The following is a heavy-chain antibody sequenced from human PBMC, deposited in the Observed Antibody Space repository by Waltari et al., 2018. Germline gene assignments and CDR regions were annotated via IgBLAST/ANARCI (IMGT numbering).Heavy chain of an antibody. Sequence: QVQLVQSGAEVKKPGASVKVSCKASGYTFTSYYMHWGRQAPGQGLEWMGRNNPSGGRTSYAKKFQGRVTMTRDTSTSIVDMELSSLRSEETAVYYCARWEGSSWYDYWGQGTLVTVSS. V-gene: IGHV1-46*01. J-gene: IGHJ4*02. D-gene: IGHD6-13*01. CDR1: GYTFTSYY. CDR2: NNPSGGRT. CDR3: ARWEGSSWYDY.